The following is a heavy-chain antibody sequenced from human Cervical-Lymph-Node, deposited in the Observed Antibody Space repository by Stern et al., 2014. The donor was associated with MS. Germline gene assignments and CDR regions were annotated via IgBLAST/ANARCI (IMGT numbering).Heavy chain of an antibody. J-gene: IGHJ4*02. D-gene: IGHD5-24*01. CDR1: GFTFNSYG. CDR2: ISYDGNNK. CDR3: VLATIIRDY. V-gene: IGHV3-30*03. Sequence: VHLVESGGGVVQPGRSLRLSCAASGFTFNSYGMYWVRQAPGKGLQWVAIISYDGNNKYYADSVKGRFTISRDNSKNTLYLQMNSLRTEDTAVYYCVLATIIRDYWGQGTLLTVSS.